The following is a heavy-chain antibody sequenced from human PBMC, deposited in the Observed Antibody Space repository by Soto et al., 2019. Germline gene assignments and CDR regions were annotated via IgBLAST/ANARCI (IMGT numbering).Heavy chain of an antibody. V-gene: IGHV3-23*01. Sequence: EVQLLESGGGLVQRGGALGLSCAALGFPFSSFFMSWVRQAPGKGLGWGPGISGGGSNTFYADYVKGRFTISRDNSKNTLLLQMNSLGAEDTAVYYCAKDSNKYSSSLRGRYFDYWGQGIGVTVSS. CDR3: AKDSNKYSSSLRGRYFDY. CDR2: ISGGGSNT. J-gene: IGHJ4*02. D-gene: IGHD4-4*01. CDR1: GFPFSSFF.